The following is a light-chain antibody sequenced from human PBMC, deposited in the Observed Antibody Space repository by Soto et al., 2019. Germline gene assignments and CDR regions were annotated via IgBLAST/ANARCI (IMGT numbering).Light chain of an antibody. CDR1: SRDVGGYNY. Sequence: QSVLTQPASVSGSPGRSLTISCTGTSRDVGGYNYVSWYQQHPGKATKLMIYDVSNRPSGVSNRFSGSKSGNTASLTISGLQAEDEADYYCSSYTSSSTPFVFGTGTKVTVL. V-gene: IGLV2-14*01. CDR2: DVS. J-gene: IGLJ1*01. CDR3: SSYTSSSTPFV.